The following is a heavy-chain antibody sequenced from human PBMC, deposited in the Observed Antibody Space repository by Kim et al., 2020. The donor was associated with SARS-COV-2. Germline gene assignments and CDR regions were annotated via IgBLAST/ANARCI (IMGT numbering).Heavy chain of an antibody. Sequence: GGSLRLSCAASGFTVSSNYMSWVRQAPGKGLEWVSVIYSGGSTYYADSVKGRFTISRDNSKNTLYLQMNSLRAEDTAVYYCASQNGRDGYNSPFDYWGQGTLVTVSS. CDR1: GFTVSSNY. J-gene: IGHJ4*02. CDR2: IYSGGST. V-gene: IGHV3-53*01. CDR3: ASQNGRDGYNSPFDY. D-gene: IGHD5-12*01.